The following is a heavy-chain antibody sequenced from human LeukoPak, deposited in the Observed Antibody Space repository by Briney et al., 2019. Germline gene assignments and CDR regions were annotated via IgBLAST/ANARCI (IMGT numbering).Heavy chain of an antibody. D-gene: IGHD6-13*01. J-gene: IGHJ4*02. Sequence: ASVKVSCKASGYTFTCYYMHWVRQAPGQGLEWMGWINPNSGGTNYAQKFQGRVTMTRDTSISTAYMELRSLRSDDTAVYYCARVGSSSWYYFDYWGQGTLVTVSS. CDR1: GYTFTCYY. CDR2: INPNSGGT. CDR3: ARVGSSSWYYFDY. V-gene: IGHV1-2*02.